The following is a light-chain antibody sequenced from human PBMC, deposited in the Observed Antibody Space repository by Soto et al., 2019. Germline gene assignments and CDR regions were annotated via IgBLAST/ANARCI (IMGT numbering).Light chain of an antibody. J-gene: IGLJ1*01. CDR1: TGALPNGHY. Sequence: QAVVSQLPPLTVYPGGPVTLTCGDSTGALPNGHYPYWFQQKHGQAPRTLIYDTTNRHSWTPARFSGSLLGGKAALTLSGAQGEEEAEYYCLLAYNGPKDFGAGTKVTVL. CDR2: DTT. V-gene: IGLV7-46*01. CDR3: LLAYNGPKD.